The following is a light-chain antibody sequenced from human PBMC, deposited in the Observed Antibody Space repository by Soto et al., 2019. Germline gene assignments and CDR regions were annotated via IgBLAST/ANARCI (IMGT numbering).Light chain of an antibody. CDR1: ESVSSW. CDR2: KAS. V-gene: IGKV1-5*03. CDR3: QQYDSYPSTWT. Sequence: DIQMTQSPSTLSAYVGDRVTMTCRASESVSSWLAWYQQKPGKAPKLLIYKASSLESGVPSRFSGSGSGTEFTLTISSLQPDDFATYYCQQYDSYPSTWTFGQGTKVDIK. J-gene: IGKJ1*01.